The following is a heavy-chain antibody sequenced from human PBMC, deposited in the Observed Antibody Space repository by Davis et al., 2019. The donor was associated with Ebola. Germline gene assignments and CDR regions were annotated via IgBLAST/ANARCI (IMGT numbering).Heavy chain of an antibody. V-gene: IGHV1-2*06. Sequence: ASVKVSCKASGYTFTGYNIHWVRQAPGHGLEWMGRVISNSSGTNYAQKFQGGVAMTRDTSISTVYMELSRLRSEDTAIYYCARGWLRVGFDYWGQGTLVTVSS. CDR2: VISNSSGT. J-gene: IGHJ4*02. CDR1: GYTFTGYN. CDR3: ARGWLRVGFDY. D-gene: IGHD5-12*01.